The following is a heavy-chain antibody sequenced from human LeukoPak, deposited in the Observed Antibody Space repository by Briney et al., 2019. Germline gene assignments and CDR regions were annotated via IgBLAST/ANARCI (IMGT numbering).Heavy chain of an antibody. CDR2: IKSKTDGGTT. V-gene: IGHV3-15*01. Sequence: PGGSLRLSCPGSGFTFSNAWMSWVRQAPGKGLEWVGRIKSKTDGGTTDYAAPVKGRFTISRDDSKNTLYLRMNSLKTEDTAVYYCTTDYGDDAFDIWGQGTMVTVSS. J-gene: IGHJ3*02. CDR1: GFTFSNAW. D-gene: IGHD4-17*01. CDR3: TTDYGDDAFDI.